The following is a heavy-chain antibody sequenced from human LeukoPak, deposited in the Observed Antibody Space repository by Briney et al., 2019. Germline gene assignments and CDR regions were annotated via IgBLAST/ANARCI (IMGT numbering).Heavy chain of an antibody. CDR1: GFTVSSNY. J-gene: IGHJ6*02. V-gene: IGHV3-66*02. CDR3: AKFVLDCSGGSCYSDYYYGMDV. D-gene: IGHD2-15*01. CDR2: IYSGGST. Sequence: PGGSLRLSCAASGFTVSSNYMSWVRQAPGKGLEWVSVIYSGGSTYYADSVKGRFTISRDNSKNTLYLQMNSLRAEDTAVYYCAKFVLDCSGGSCYSDYYYGMDVWGQGTTVTVSS.